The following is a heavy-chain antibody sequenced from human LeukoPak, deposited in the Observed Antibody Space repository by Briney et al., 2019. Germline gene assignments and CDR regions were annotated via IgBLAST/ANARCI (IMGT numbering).Heavy chain of an antibody. D-gene: IGHD3-10*01. J-gene: IGHJ6*02. CDR2: INDSGST. V-gene: IGHV4-34*01. CDR1: GGSFGGYY. CDR3: ARAFYGGFGNNYYYYYGMDV. Sequence: SETLSLTCAVYGGSFGGYYWSWIRQPPGKGLEWIGEINDSGSTNYNPSLKSRVTISVDTSKNQFSLKLSSVTAADTAVYYCARAFYGGFGNNYYYYYGMDVWGQGTTVTVSS.